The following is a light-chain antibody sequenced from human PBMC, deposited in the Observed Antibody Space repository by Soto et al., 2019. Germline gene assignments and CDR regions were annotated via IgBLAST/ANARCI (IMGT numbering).Light chain of an antibody. Sequence: ENLLTQSPGTLSLSPGERATLSCRASENVRSSYLAWYQQKPGQAPRLLISGASKRATGIPDRFSGSGSVTDFTLTIDRLEPEDFAVYHCQQYAYMWTFGQGTKVDIK. CDR1: ENVRSSY. V-gene: IGKV3-20*01. CDR3: QQYAYMWT. CDR2: GAS. J-gene: IGKJ1*01.